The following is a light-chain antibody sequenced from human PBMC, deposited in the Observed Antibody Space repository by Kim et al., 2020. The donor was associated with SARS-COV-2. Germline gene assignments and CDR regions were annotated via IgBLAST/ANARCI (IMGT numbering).Light chain of an antibody. Sequence: LSPGKRATLSCRASQSISSFLAWYQQKPGQAPRRLIHDATTRATGIPARFSGSGSRTDFTLTISSLEPEDFTVYYCQQRDSWPLTFGGGTKVDIK. CDR1: QSISSF. V-gene: IGKV3-11*01. CDR2: DAT. CDR3: QQRDSWPLT. J-gene: IGKJ4*01.